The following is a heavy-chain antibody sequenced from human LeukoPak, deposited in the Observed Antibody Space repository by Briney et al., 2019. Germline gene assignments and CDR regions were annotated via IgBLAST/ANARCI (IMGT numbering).Heavy chain of an antibody. D-gene: IGHD3-10*01. J-gene: IGHJ4*02. CDR1: GFTFGTYA. CDR2: IYYSGST. CDR3: ARAAKRGVYSN. V-gene: IGHV4-59*01. Sequence: GSLRLSCAASGFTFGTYAVNWVRQAPGKGLEWIGYIYYSGSTNYNPSLKSRVTISVDTSKNQFSLKLSSVTAADTAVYYCARAAKRGVYSNWGQGTLVTVSS.